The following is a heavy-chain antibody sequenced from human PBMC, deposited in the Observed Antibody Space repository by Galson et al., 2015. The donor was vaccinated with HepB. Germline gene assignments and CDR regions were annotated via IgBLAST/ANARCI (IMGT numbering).Heavy chain of an antibody. Sequence: SLRLSCAASGFTFSSYSMNWVRQAPGKGLEWVSSFSSSSDYIYYADSVKGRFTISRDNAKNSQYLQMNSLRAEDTAVYYCARDGWDDYSSYYFDYWGQGTLVTVSS. CDR3: ARDGWDDYSSYYFDY. D-gene: IGHD4-11*01. J-gene: IGHJ4*02. CDR1: GFTFSSYS. CDR2: FSSSSDYI. V-gene: IGHV3-21*01.